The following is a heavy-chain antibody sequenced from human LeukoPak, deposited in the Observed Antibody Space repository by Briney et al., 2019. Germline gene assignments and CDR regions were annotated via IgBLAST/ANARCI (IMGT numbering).Heavy chain of an antibody. D-gene: IGHD4-17*01. CDR2: ISDSGDNT. J-gene: IGHJ4*02. CDR1: GFTFSNYA. CDR3: AKGDYGGYPHYFDY. V-gene: IGHV3-23*01. Sequence: GGSLRLSCAASGFTFSNYAMNWVRQAPGKGLEWVSTISDSGDNTYNADSVKGRFTISRDNSKRTLYVLMSSLGAEDTAIYYCAKGDYGGYPHYFDYWGQGTLVTVSS.